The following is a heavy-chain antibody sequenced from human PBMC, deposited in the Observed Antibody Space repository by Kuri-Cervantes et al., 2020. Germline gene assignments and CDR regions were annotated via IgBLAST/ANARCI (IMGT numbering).Heavy chain of an antibody. CDR1: GFTFSNFA. D-gene: IGHD5-18*01. J-gene: IGHJ4*02. CDR2: ISGPGATR. Sequence: GESLKISCAGSGFTFSNFAMSWVRQAPGKGLEWVSTISGPGATRNYAASVEGRFTISRDNSKNTPYLQMNSLRAEDTAVYYCVKEGGYSYGYFDYWGQGTLVTVSS. V-gene: IGHV3-23*01. CDR3: VKEGGYSYGYFDY.